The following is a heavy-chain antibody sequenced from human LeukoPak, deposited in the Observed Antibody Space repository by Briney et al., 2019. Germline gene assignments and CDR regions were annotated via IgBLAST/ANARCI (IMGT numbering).Heavy chain of an antibody. Sequence: SETLSLTCTVSGGSISSYYWSWIRQPPGKGLEWIGYIYYSGSTNYNPSLKSRVTISVDTSKNQFSLKLSSVTAADTAVYYCARRAYGSGSFFDYWGQGTLVTVSS. CDR1: GGSISSYY. D-gene: IGHD3-10*01. CDR2: IYYSGST. CDR3: ARRAYGSGSFFDY. J-gene: IGHJ4*02. V-gene: IGHV4-59*08.